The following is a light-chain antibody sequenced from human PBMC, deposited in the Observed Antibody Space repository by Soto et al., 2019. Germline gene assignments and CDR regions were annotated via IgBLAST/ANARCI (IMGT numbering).Light chain of an antibody. CDR1: SSDVGGYNV. V-gene: IGLV2-11*01. CDR3: CSYAYIYTVV. J-gene: IGLJ2*01. Sequence: QSALTQPASVSGSPGQSITITCTGTSSDVGGYNVVSWYQQHPGKAPKLMIYDVSKRPSGVPDRFSGSKSGNTASLTISGLQAEDEADYYCCSYAYIYTVVFGGGTKLTVL. CDR2: DVS.